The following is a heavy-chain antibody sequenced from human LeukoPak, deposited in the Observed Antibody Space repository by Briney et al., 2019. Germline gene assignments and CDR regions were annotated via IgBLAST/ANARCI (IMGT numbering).Heavy chain of an antibody. D-gene: IGHD2-21*02. Sequence: GGSLRLSCAGSGFTFSSSAMSWVRQAPGKGLEWVSAISGSGGSTYYADSVKGRFTLSRDNSKNTLYLQMNSLRAEDTAVYYCASANCGGDCYISAYGGQGTLVTVSA. CDR3: ASANCGGDCYISAY. CDR1: GFTFSSSA. CDR2: ISGSGGST. V-gene: IGHV3-23*01. J-gene: IGHJ4*02.